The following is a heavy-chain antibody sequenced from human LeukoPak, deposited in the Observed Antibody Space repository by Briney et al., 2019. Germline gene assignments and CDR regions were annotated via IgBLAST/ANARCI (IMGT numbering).Heavy chain of an antibody. CDR1: GFTFSSYG. D-gene: IGHD3-10*01. J-gene: IGHJ4*02. Sequence: GGSLRLSCAASGFTFSSYGMHWVRQAPGKGLEWVAFIRYDGTNKDYAGSVKGQFTISRDNSKDTLYLQMNSLRAEDTAVYYCAKDHGSGSYYPGYFDYWGQGTLVTVSS. CDR2: IRYDGTNK. CDR3: AKDHGSGSYYPGYFDY. V-gene: IGHV3-30*02.